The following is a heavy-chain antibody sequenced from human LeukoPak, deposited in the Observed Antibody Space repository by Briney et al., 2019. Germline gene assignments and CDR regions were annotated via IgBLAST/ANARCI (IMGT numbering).Heavy chain of an antibody. CDR2: IKQDGSEK. CDR1: GFNFSNYW. CDR3: ARGLYSSSCGVDY. Sequence: GGSLRLSCVASGFNFSNYWMSWVRQAPVEGLEWVANIKQDGSEKFYVDSVEGRFTISRDNAKNSLFLQMNSLTAEDTAVYYCARGLYSSSCGVDYWGQGTLVTVSS. V-gene: IGHV3-7*03. J-gene: IGHJ4*02. D-gene: IGHD6-13*01.